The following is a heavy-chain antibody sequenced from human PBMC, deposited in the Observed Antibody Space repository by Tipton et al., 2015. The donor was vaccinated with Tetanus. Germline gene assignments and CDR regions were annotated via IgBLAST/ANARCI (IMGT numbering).Heavy chain of an antibody. CDR1: GYIFNNYW. V-gene: IGHV5-51*01. CDR2: IYPGDSDT. J-gene: IGHJ4*02. D-gene: IGHD2-8*01. CDR3: ARAHCTDGVCNFDF. Sequence: QLVQSGGEVKKPGESLKISCKGSGYIFNNYWIGWVRQKPVKGLEWMVIIYPGDSDTRYSPSFQGQVTISVDKSLNTAYLQWSSLKASDTSMFYCARAHCTDGVCNFDFWGQGALVTVAS.